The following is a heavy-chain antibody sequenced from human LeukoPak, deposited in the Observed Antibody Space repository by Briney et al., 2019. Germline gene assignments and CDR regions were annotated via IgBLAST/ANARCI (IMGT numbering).Heavy chain of an antibody. V-gene: IGHV3-48*03. CDR1: GFTFSSYE. CDR2: ISSSGSTI. CDR3: GLYNWFDP. Sequence: GGSLRLSCAASGFTFSSYEMNWVRQAPGKGLERVSYISSSGSTIYYADSVKGRFTISRDNAKNSLHLQMNSLRAEDTAVYYCGLYNWFDPWGQGTLVTVSS. J-gene: IGHJ5*02.